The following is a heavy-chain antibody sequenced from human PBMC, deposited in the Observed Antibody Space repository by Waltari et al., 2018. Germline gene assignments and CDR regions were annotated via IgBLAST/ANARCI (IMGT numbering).Heavy chain of an antibody. CDR1: GFMFSAAD. CDR2: IRSKAENYAT. J-gene: IGHJ4*02. D-gene: IGHD2-21*02. CDR3: IRRNYGGDSDMTD. Sequence: EVQLVESGGDLVQPGGSLKLSCAASGFMFSAADMHWARQASGKGVEWIGLIRSKAENYATAYAASVRGRFTLSRDDSKNTAYLQMNSLETEDTALYYCIRRNYGGDSDMTDWGQGTLVTVSS. V-gene: IGHV3-73*02.